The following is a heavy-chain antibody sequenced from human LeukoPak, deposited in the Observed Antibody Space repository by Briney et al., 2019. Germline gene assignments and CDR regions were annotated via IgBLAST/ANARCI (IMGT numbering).Heavy chain of an antibody. V-gene: IGHV3-9*01. J-gene: IGHJ4*02. CDR3: AKDMNSYGSGSSYNPWGPFDS. D-gene: IGHD3-10*01. CDR1: GFTFDNYA. Sequence: GGSLRLSCAASGFTFDNYAMHWVRQAPGKGLEWVSGIAWNSGNTGFADSVKGRFTISRDNAENSLSLQMNSLTPEDTAFYCCAKDMNSYGSGSSYNPWGPFDSWGQGTLVTVSS. CDR2: IAWNSGNT.